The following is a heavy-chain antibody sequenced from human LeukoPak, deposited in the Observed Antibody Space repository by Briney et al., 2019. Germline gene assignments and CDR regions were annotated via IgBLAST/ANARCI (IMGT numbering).Heavy chain of an antibody. CDR1: GDSVSSSSHY. V-gene: IGHV4-39*07. CDR2: VYYGGTT. Sequence: PSETLSLTCTVSGDSVSSSSHYWVWVRQPRGKGLEWIGSVYYGGTTYNAPSFTGRVTVSVDMSMNQFSLKLNSVTAADTAIYFCARRGLTGEPRWGKGATITVSS. CDR3: ARRGLTGEPR. J-gene: IGHJ6*04. D-gene: IGHD1-14*01.